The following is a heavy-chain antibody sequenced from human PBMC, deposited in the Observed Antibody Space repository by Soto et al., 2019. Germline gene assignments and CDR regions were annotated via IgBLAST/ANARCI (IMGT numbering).Heavy chain of an antibody. D-gene: IGHD6-13*01. CDR3: AYGYSSSWLGSCY. J-gene: IGHJ4*02. CDR2: ISYDGSNK. V-gene: IGHV3-30*03. Sequence: QVQLVESGGGVVQPGRSLRLSCAASGFTFSSYGMHWVRQAPGKGLEWVAVISYDGSNKYYADSVKGRFTISRDNSKNTLYLQMNSLRAEDTAVYYCAYGYSSSWLGSCYWGQGTLVTVSS. CDR1: GFTFSSYG.